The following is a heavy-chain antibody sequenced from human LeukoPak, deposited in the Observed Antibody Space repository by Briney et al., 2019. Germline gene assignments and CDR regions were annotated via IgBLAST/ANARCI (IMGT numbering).Heavy chain of an antibody. D-gene: IGHD5-18*01. CDR1: GYTLSVYE. CDR3: AQIYTYGSSQFDY. J-gene: IGHJ4*02. V-gene: IGHV3-48*03. Sequence: PGGSLRLSCAASGYTLSVYEMCSVCQAPGKGLEWVSYISSSGSTIYYADSVKGRFTISRDNAKNSLYLQMNSLRAEDTAVYYCAQIYTYGSSQFDYWGQGTLVTVSS. CDR2: ISSSGSTI.